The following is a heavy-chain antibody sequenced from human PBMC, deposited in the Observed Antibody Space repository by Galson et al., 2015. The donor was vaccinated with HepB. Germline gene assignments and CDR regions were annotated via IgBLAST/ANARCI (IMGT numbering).Heavy chain of an antibody. Sequence: LSLTCTVSGGSINSHYWSWIRQPPGKGLEWIGYIYYTGTTNYNPSLKSRVTISVDTSKNQFSLKLSSVTAADTAVYYCARLLAAAGRALDYWGQGTLVTVSS. CDR3: ARLLAAAGRALDY. CDR1: GGSINSHY. D-gene: IGHD6-13*01. V-gene: IGHV4-59*08. CDR2: IYYTGTT. J-gene: IGHJ4*02.